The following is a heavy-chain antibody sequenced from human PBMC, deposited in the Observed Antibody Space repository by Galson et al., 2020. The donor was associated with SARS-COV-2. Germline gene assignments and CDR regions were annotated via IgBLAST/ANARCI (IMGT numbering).Heavy chain of an antibody. CDR2: ISGSSGDT. J-gene: IGHJ4*02. D-gene: IGHD6-13*01. V-gene: IGHV3-23*01. Sequence: GESLKISCAASGFTFRSYAMNWVRQAPGKGLDWVSVISGSSGDTCYADSVKGRFTISRDNSKKTLYLQMNSLRAEDTAVYYCARGYITAARSGYFDHWGQGTLVTVSS. CDR1: GFTFRSYA. CDR3: ARGYITAARSGYFDH.